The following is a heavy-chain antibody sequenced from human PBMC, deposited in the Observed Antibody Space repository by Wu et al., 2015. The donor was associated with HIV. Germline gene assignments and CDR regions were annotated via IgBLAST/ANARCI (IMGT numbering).Heavy chain of an antibody. D-gene: IGHD3-16*01. Sequence: QVQLQESGPGLLKPSETLSLTCAVYGGSFSGYYWNWIRQPPGKGLEWIGEINHSGSTNYNPSLKSRVTISVDTSKNQFSLKLSSVTAADTAVYYCARGGRGRLGYWGQGTLVT. CDR1: GGSFSGYY. CDR2: INHSGST. CDR3: ARGGRGRLGY. J-gene: IGHJ4*02. V-gene: IGHV4-34*01.